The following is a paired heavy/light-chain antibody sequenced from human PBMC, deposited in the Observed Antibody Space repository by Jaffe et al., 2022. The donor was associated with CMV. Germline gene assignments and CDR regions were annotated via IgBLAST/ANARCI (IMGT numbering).Light chain of an antibody. V-gene: IGKV4-1*01. CDR3: QQYYSTTT. J-gene: IGKJ1*01. CDR1: QSVLYSSNNKNY. Sequence: DIVMTQSPDSLAVSLGERATINCKSSQSVLYSSNNKNYLAWYQQKPGQPPKLLIYWASTRESGVPDRFSGSGSGTDFTLTISSLQAEDVAVYYCQQYYSTTTFGQGTKVEIK. CDR2: WAS.
Heavy chain of an antibody. D-gene: IGHD6-19*01. CDR1: GGTFSSYA. CDR3: ARDFGPFSVAGTLSYMDV. Sequence: QVQLVQSGAEVKKPGSSVKVSCKASGGTFSSYAISWVRQAPGQGLEWMGRIIPILGIANYAQKFQGRVTITADKSTSTAYMELSSLRSEDTAVYYCARDFGPFSVAGTLSYMDVWGKGTTVTVSS. CDR2: IIPILGIA. J-gene: IGHJ6*03. V-gene: IGHV1-69*09.